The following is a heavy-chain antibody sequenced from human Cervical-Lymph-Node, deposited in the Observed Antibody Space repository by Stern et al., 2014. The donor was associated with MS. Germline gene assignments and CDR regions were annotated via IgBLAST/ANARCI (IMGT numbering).Heavy chain of an antibody. Sequence: ESGPTLVKPTQTLTLTCTFSGFSLSTTGMGVGWIRQPPGEALEWLALIFWDDDKRYSPSLTSRLTITKDTSKNHVVLTLTNMDPVDTATYYCAHSRHFYDSTVSLIHEYFQVWGQGTLVTVSS. CDR3: AHSRHFYDSTVSLIHEYFQV. CDR2: IFWDDDK. CDR1: GFSLSTTGMG. J-gene: IGHJ1*01. V-gene: IGHV2-5*02. D-gene: IGHD3-22*01.